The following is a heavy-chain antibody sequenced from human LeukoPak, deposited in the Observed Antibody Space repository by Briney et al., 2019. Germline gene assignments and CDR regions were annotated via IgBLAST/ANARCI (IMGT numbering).Heavy chain of an antibody. Sequence: GGSLRLSCTVSGFTVSSNSMSGVRQAPGKGLEWVSFIYSDNTHYSDSVKGRFTISRDNSKNTLYLQMNSLRAEDTAVYYCARRAGAYSHPYDYWGQGTLVTVSS. J-gene: IGHJ4*02. CDR1: GFTVSSNS. CDR3: ARRAGAYSHPYDY. D-gene: IGHD4/OR15-4a*01. V-gene: IGHV3-53*01. CDR2: IYSDNT.